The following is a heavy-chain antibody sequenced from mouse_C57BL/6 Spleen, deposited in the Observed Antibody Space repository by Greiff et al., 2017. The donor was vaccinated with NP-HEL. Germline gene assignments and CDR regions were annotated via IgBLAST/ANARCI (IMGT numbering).Heavy chain of an antibody. CDR1: GYTFTSYW. D-gene: IGHD1-1*01. CDR3: VVVATDY. V-gene: IGHV1-50*01. CDR2: IDPSDSYT. Sequence: VQLQQPGAELVKPGASVKLSCKASGYTFTSYWMQWVKQRPGQGLEWIGEIDPSDSYTNYNQKFKGKATLTVDTSSSTAYMQLSSLTSEDSAVYYCVVVATDYWGQGTTLTVSS. J-gene: IGHJ2*01.